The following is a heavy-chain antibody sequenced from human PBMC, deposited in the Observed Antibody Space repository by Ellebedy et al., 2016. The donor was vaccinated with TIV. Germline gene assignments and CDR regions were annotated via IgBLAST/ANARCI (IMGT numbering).Heavy chain of an antibody. CDR1: GYRFSNSG. V-gene: IGHV1-18*01. D-gene: IGHD2-2*01. CDR2: ISGYDKTT. Sequence: AASVKVSCKASGYRFSNSGVNWVRQAPGQGLEWMGWISGYDKTTNYEQKFQGRFIMTTDTTTNTAYMELRSLRSDDTAVYYCAKIGLPAARFGWSDPWGQGTLVTVSS. CDR3: AKIGLPAARFGWSDP. J-gene: IGHJ5*02.